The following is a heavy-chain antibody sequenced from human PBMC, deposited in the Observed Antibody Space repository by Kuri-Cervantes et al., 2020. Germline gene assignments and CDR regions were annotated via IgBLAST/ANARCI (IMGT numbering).Heavy chain of an antibody. Sequence: SVKVSCKASGGTFSSYAISWVRQAPGQGLEWMGGIIPIFGTANYAQKFQGRVTITTDESTSTAYMELSSLRSDDTAVYYCARDITGYGDPFDYWGQGTLVTVSS. CDR2: IIPIFGTA. J-gene: IGHJ4*02. CDR3: ARDITGYGDPFDY. V-gene: IGHV1-69*05. D-gene: IGHD4-17*01. CDR1: GGTFSSYA.